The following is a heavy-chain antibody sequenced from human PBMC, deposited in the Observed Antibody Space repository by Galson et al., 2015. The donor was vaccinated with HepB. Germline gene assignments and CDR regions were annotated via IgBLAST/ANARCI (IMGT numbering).Heavy chain of an antibody. CDR2: ISGSGGST. CDR3: AKDAVFGGSGSYYNLRGGYFDY. CDR1: GFTFSSYA. D-gene: IGHD3-10*01. V-gene: IGHV3-23*01. J-gene: IGHJ4*02. Sequence: SLRLSCAASGFTFSSYAMSWVRQAPGKGLEWVSAISGSGGSTYYADSVKGRFTISRDNSKNTLYLQMNSLRAEDTAVYYCAKDAVFGGSGSYYNLRGGYFDYWGQGTLVTVSS.